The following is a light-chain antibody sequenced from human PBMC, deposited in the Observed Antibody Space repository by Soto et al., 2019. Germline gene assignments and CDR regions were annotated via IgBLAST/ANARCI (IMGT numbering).Light chain of an antibody. CDR3: QQYNSYSLT. J-gene: IGKJ1*01. Sequence: DRQMTQSPSTLSASVGDRVTITCRASQSISSWLAWYQQKPGKAPKLLIYDASSLESGVPARFSGSGSGTEFTLTISSLQPDDFATYYCQQYNSYSLTFGQGTKVDIK. CDR2: DAS. V-gene: IGKV1-5*01. CDR1: QSISSW.